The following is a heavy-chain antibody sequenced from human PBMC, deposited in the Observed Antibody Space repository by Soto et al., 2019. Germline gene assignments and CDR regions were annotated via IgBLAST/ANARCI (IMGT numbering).Heavy chain of an antibody. Sequence: SGPTLVNPTQTLTLTCTFSGFALSTTGVGVGWIRQPPGKALEWLALIYWNDDKRYSPSLRSRLTITKDTSKNQVVLTMTNMDPVDTATYYCAHRLPRGYQHWVCFDYWGQGTLVTVSS. CDR1: GFALSTTGVG. J-gene: IGHJ4*02. D-gene: IGHD3-3*02. CDR3: AHRLPRGYQHWVCFDY. V-gene: IGHV2-5*01. CDR2: IYWNDDK.